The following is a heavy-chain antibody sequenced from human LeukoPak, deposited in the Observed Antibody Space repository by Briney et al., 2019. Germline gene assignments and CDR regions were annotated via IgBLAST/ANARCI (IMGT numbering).Heavy chain of an antibody. CDR3: ARDRLYYFDF. CDR1: GGSISTYY. Sequence: PSETLSLTCTVPGGSISTYYWSWIRQSPGKGLEWIGYIYYSGSANYNPSLKSRVTISVDTSKNQFSLELSSVTAADTAVYYCARDRLYYFDFWGQGTLVTVSS. D-gene: IGHD2-21*02. J-gene: IGHJ4*02. V-gene: IGHV4-59*01. CDR2: IYYSGSA.